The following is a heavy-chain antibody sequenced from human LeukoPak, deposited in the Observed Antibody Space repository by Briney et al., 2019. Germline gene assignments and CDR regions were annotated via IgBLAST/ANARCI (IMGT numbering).Heavy chain of an antibody. CDR2: IKSSGGST. V-gene: IGHV1-46*01. Sequence: ASVKVSCKASGYTSTSYGISWVRQAPGQGLEWMGIIKSSGGSTSYAQKFQGRVTMTRDTSTSTVYMELSSLRSEDTAVYYCARDNSGRSGGNDYWGQGTLVTVSS. J-gene: IGHJ4*02. CDR1: GYTSTSYG. CDR3: ARDNSGRSGGNDY. D-gene: IGHD3-16*01.